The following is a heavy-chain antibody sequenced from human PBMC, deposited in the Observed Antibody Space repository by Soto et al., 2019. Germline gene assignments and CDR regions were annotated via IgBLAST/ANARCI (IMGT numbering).Heavy chain of an antibody. CDR1: GGTFSSYA. D-gene: IGHD1-1*01. CDR3: AGGKLEPDLNWFDP. CDR2: IIPIFGTA. J-gene: IGHJ5*02. Sequence: GASVKVSCKASGGTFSSYAISWVRQAPGQGLEWMGGIIPIFGTANYAQKFQGRVTITADESTSTAYMELSSLRSEDTAVYYCAGGKLEPDLNWFDPWGQGTLVTVSS. V-gene: IGHV1-69*13.